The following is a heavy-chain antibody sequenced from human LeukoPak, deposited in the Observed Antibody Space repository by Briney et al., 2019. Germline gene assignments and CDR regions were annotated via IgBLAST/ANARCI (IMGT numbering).Heavy chain of an antibody. J-gene: IGHJ6*02. CDR3: ARTQRGTYSSSWGGAYDYYYGMDV. CDR2: INHSGST. CDR1: GGSFSGYY. V-gene: IGHV4-34*01. Sequence: ADTLSLTCAVSGGSFSGYYWSSIRQPPGKGLEWIGEINHSGSTNYNPSLKSRLTISVDTSKNKFSLKLSSVTAADTAVYYCARTQRGTYSSSWGGAYDYYYGMDVWGQGTTVTVSS. D-gene: IGHD6-13*01.